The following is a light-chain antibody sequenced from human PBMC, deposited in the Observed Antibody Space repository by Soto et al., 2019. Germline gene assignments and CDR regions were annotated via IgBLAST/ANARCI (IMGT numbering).Light chain of an antibody. Sequence: DLQMTQSPSSLSASVGDRVTITCRTSQIIITYLNWYQHKPGEAPKLLIYAASSLQSGVPSRFSGSGSGKDFTLTISSLQSEDSATYYCQQTYSIPITFGQGTRLEIK. CDR3: QQTYSIPIT. V-gene: IGKV1-39*01. CDR1: QIIITY. CDR2: AAS. J-gene: IGKJ5*01.